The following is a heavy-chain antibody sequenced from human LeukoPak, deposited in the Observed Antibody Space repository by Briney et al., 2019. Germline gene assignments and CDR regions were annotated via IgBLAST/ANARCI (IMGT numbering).Heavy chain of an antibody. CDR3: ARLRGYSYGGIDY. V-gene: IGHV4-38-2*02. CDR2: IYHSGST. Sequence: SETLSLTCTVSGYSISSGYYWGWIRQPPGKGLEWIGSIYHSGSTYYNPSLKSRVTISVDTSKNQFSLKLSSVTAADTAVYYCARLRGYSYGGIDYWGQGTLVTVSS. CDR1: GYSISSGYY. D-gene: IGHD5-18*01. J-gene: IGHJ4*02.